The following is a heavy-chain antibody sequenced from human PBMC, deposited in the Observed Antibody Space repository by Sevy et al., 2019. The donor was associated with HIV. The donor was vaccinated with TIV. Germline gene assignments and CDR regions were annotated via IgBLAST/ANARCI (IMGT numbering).Heavy chain of an antibody. Sequence: GGSLRLSCAASGFTFSSYSMNWVRQAPGKGLEWLSSISSSSSYIYYADSVKGRFTISRDNAKNSLYLQMNSLRAEDTAVYYCARGSLRITMVRGNFDYWGQGTLVTVSS. CDR1: GFTFSSYS. V-gene: IGHV3-21*01. CDR3: ARGSLRITMVRGNFDY. J-gene: IGHJ4*02. CDR2: ISSSSSYI. D-gene: IGHD3-10*01.